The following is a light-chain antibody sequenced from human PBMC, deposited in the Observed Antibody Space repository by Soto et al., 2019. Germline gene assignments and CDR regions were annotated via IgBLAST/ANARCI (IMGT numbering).Light chain of an antibody. V-gene: IGLV1-51*01. Sequence: QSVLTQPPSVSAAPGQRVTISCSGSSSNIGFVSWYQQVPGTAPKLLIYDNSNRPLEIPDRFSGSKSGTSATLDITDLQNGDEADYYCGAWDSSLSAGVFGTGTKVTVL. CDR1: SSNIGF. CDR3: GAWDSSLSAGV. J-gene: IGLJ1*01. CDR2: DNS.